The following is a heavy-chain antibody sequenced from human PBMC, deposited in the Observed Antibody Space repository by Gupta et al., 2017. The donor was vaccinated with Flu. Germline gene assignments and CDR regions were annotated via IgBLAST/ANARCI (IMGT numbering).Heavy chain of an antibody. V-gene: IGHV3-30*03. CDR3: ARVYGGSQGGVDY. Sequence: QVQLVESGGGVVQPGRSLRLSCAASGFTFNTYGMHWVRQAPGQGLEWVAVTSYDGNNRYYADPVKGRFTISRDNSKNTLYLQMNSLRIEDTALYYCARVYGGSQGGVDYWGQGTLVTVSS. CDR1: GFTFNTYG. D-gene: IGHD1-26*01. J-gene: IGHJ4*02. CDR2: TSYDGNNR.